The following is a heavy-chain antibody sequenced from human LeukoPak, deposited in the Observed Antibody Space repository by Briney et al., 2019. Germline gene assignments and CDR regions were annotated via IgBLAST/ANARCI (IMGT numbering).Heavy chain of an antibody. J-gene: IGHJ4*02. Sequence: GESLKISCKGSGYSFTSYWIGWVRQMPGKGLEWMGIIYPGDSDTRYSPSFQGQVTISADKSISTAYLQWSSLKASDTAMYYCARRVLPVAGYANFDYWGQGTLVTVSS. D-gene: IGHD5-12*01. CDR3: ARRVLPVAGYANFDY. CDR2: IYPGDSDT. V-gene: IGHV5-51*01. CDR1: GYSFTSYW.